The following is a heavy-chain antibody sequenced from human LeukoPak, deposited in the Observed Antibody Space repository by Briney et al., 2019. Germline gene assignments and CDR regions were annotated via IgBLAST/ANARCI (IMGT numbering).Heavy chain of an antibody. Sequence: SVRVSSRASGGTFSIYAISGVRQAPGRGGEWMVRIISTVGIANYAQKFQGRVTITADKSTSTAYMELSSLRSEDTAVYYCARIHTTRGFNTSYYYYYGMDVWGQGTTVTVSS. J-gene: IGHJ6*02. CDR3: ARIHTTRGFNTSYYYYYGMDV. CDR1: GGTFSIYA. CDR2: IISTVGIA. D-gene: IGHD3-10*01. V-gene: IGHV1-69*10.